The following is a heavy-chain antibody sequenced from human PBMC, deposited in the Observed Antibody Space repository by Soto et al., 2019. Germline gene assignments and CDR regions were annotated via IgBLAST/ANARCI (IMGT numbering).Heavy chain of an antibody. J-gene: IGHJ3*02. V-gene: IGHV3-9*01. CDR1: GFTFDDYA. CDR2: ISWNSGSI. D-gene: IGHD4-17*01. Sequence: DVQLVESGGGLVQPGRSLRLSCAASGFTFDDYAMHWVRQAPRKGLEWVSGISWNSGSIGYADSVKGRFTISRDNAKNSLYLQMNSLRAEDTALYYCAKWDDYGDRKEAFDIWGQGTMVTVSS. CDR3: AKWDDYGDRKEAFDI.